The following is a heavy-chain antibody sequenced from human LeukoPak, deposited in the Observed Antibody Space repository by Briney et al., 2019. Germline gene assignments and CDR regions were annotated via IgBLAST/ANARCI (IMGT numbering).Heavy chain of an antibody. J-gene: IGHJ4*02. Sequence: SETRSLTCTVSGGSISRDYWGWIRRPPGKGLEWLGSWSTSYKASLESRVIISVATSKNQISLRVTSLSAADTAVYYCAIHQAFASFDRWGQGSLVTVSS. V-gene: IGHV4-39*01. CDR2: WST. CDR1: GGSISRDY. CDR3: AIHQAFASFDR.